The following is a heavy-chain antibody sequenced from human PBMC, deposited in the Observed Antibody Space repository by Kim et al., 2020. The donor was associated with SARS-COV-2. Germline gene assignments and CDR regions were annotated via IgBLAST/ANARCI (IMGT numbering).Heavy chain of an antibody. Sequence: GGSLRLSCAASGFTFSGYSMNWVRQAPGKGLEWVSSISGGSIQMYYADSVEGRLTVSRDNAKNSLYLQMTSLRAEDTAVYYCARVARPQRYISTWYDSYYGMDVWGQGTTVIVSS. J-gene: IGHJ6*02. CDR1: GFTFSGYS. CDR3: ARVARPQRYISTWYDSYYGMDV. D-gene: IGHD6-13*01. V-gene: IGHV3-21*01. CDR2: ISGGSIQM.